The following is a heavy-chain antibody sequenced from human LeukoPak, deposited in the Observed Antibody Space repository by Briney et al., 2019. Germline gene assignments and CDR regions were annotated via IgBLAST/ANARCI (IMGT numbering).Heavy chain of an antibody. J-gene: IGHJ4*02. Sequence: GGSLRLSCAASGFTFSNYGMSWVRQAPGKGLEWGSVIRCSGGGTYYADSVKGRFTIPRDTSKNAVYLQMSSLRAEDTAVYYCVKARMPHCGTDCLESWGQGTLVTVSS. CDR3: VKARMPHCGTDCLES. CDR1: GFTFSNYG. CDR2: IRCSGGGT. D-gene: IGHD2-21*02. V-gene: IGHV3-23*01.